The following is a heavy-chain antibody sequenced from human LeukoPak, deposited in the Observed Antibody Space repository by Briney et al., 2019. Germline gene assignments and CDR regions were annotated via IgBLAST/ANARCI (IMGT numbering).Heavy chain of an antibody. V-gene: IGHV4-4*07. D-gene: IGHD5-18*01. Sequence: SETLSRTCDVSGGSVTTYSWSWIRQPAGKGLEWIGRIYTGGSTLYNPSLRSRVTMSLDTSKNQFSLRLTSVTAADTAVYYCSRDLRGYSSGHYYYYMDVWGKGTTVAVSS. CDR3: SRDLRGYSSGHYYYYMDV. CDR2: IYTGGST. CDR1: GGSVTTYS. J-gene: IGHJ6*03.